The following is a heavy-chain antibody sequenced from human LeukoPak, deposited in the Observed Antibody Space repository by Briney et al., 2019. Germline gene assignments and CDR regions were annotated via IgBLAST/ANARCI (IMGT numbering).Heavy chain of an antibody. CDR3: ARPPWPDPYYMDV. D-gene: IGHD1-14*01. CDR1: GYSISSGYY. V-gene: IGHV4-38-2*02. Sequence: PSETLSLTCTVSGYSISSGYYWGWIRQPPGKGLEWIGSIYHSGSTYYNPSLKSRVTISVDTSKNQFSLKLSSVTAADTAVYYCARPPWPDPYYMDVWGKGTTVTISS. CDR2: IYHSGST. J-gene: IGHJ6*03.